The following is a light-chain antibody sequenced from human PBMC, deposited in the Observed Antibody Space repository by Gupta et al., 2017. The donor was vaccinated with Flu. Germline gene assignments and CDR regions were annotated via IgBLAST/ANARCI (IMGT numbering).Light chain of an antibody. V-gene: IGKV4-1*01. CDR2: WAS. CDR1: QSVLYSSNNKNY. Sequence: KSSQSVLYSSNNKNYLAWYQQKPGQPPKLLIYWASTRESGVPDRFSGSGSGTDFTLTTSSLQAEDVAVYYCQQYFTRLSWTFGQGTKVEIK. J-gene: IGKJ1*01. CDR3: QQYFTRLSWT.